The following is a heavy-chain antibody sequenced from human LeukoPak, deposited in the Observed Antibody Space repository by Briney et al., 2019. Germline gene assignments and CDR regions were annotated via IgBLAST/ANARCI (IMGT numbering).Heavy chain of an antibody. J-gene: IGHJ4*02. CDR2: ISNNGGST. CDR3: ASYYGSSGFYTHFDY. V-gene: IGHV3-23*01. D-gene: IGHD3-22*01. CDR1: GFTFRSYA. Sequence: GGSLRLSCAASGFTFRSYAMSWVRQAPGKGLEWVSTISNNGGSTYYADSVKGRFTISGDNSKNTLYLQMNSLRAEDTAVYYCASYYGSSGFYTHFDYWGQETLVTVSS.